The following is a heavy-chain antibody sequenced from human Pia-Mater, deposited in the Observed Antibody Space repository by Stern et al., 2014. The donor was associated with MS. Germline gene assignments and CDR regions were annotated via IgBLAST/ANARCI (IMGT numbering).Heavy chain of an antibody. J-gene: IGHJ3*02. CDR3: ARDGGGVDI. CDR2: IIPTIGIS. D-gene: IGHD2-8*01. V-gene: IGHV1-69*17. CDR1: GGTFSSYA. Sequence: VQLVQSGAEVKKPGSSVKVSCKASGGTFSSYAIRWVRQAPRQGLEWVGGIIPTIGISNHAQKFQGRVTITADKSTNTGYMELSSLRSEDTALYYCARDGGGVDIWGQGTMVSVSS.